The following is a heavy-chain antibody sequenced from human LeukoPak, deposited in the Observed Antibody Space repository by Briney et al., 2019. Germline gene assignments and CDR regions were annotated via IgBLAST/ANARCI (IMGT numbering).Heavy chain of an antibody. CDR2: IYPGDSDT. CDR3: ATNKSPGYDSSGYYH. Sequence: GESLKISCKCSGYSFTSYWIGWVRQMPGKGLEWMGIIYPGDSDTRYSPSFQGQVTISADKSISTAYLQWSSLKASDTAMYYCATNKSPGYDSSGYYHWGQGTLVTVSS. J-gene: IGHJ5*02. D-gene: IGHD3-22*01. V-gene: IGHV5-51*01. CDR1: GYSFTSYW.